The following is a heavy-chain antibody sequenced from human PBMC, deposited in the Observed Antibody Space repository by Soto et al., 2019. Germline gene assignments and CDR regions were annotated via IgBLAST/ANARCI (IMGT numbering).Heavy chain of an antibody. CDR3: AREYSSGWLLNAFDI. CDR2: IYYSGST. D-gene: IGHD6-19*01. Sequence: QVQLQESGPGLVKPSQTLSLTCTVSGGSISSGGYYWSWLRQHPGKGLAWIGYIYYSGSTYYNPSLKSRVTISVDTSKNQFSLKLSSVTAADTAVYYCAREYSSGWLLNAFDIWGQGTMVTVSS. V-gene: IGHV4-31*03. CDR1: GGSISSGGYY. J-gene: IGHJ3*02.